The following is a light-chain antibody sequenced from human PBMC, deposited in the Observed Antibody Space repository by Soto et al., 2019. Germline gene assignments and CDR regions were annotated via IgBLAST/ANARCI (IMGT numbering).Light chain of an antibody. V-gene: IGKV3D-20*02. Sequence: EIELTQSPGTLSVSPGERATLSCRASQSVSSNYLAWYQQKPGQAPRLLIYGASSRATGIPDRFSGSASGTDFTLTISGLEPEDFAVYYCQQRHNWPLTFGGGTKVDIK. J-gene: IGKJ4*01. CDR1: QSVSSNY. CDR3: QQRHNWPLT. CDR2: GAS.